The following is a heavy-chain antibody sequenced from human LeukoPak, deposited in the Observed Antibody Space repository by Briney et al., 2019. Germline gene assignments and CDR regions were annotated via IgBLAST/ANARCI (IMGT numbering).Heavy chain of an antibody. J-gene: IGHJ6*03. D-gene: IGHD2-2*01. CDR1: GGSFSGYY. Sequence: PSETLSLTCAVYGGSFSGYYWSRIRQPPGKGLEWIGEINHSGSTNYNPSLKSRVTISVDTSKNQFSLKLSSVTAADTAVYYCARGRRVVPAAIGYYMDVWGKGTTVTVSS. CDR2: INHSGST. V-gene: IGHV4-34*01. CDR3: ARGRRVVPAAIGYYMDV.